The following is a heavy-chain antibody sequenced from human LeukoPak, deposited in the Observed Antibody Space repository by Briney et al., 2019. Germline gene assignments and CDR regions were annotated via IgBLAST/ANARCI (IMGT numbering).Heavy chain of an antibody. J-gene: IGHJ4*02. D-gene: IGHD3-22*01. V-gene: IGHV1-2*02. CDR2: INPNSGGT. Sequence: ASVKVSCKASGYTFTSYGISWVRQAPGQGLEWMGWINPNSGGTNYAQKFQGRVTMTRDTSISTAYMELSRPRSDDTAVYYCARSSTTMIVVALGYWGRGTLVTVSS. CDR1: GYTFTSYG. CDR3: ARSSTTMIVVALGY.